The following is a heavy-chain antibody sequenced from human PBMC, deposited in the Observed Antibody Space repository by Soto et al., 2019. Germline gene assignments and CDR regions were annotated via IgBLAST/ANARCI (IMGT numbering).Heavy chain of an antibody. D-gene: IGHD4-17*01. V-gene: IGHV3-23*01. CDR1: GFTFSSYA. Sequence: EVQLLESGGGLVQPGGSLRLSCVASGFTFSSYAMSWVRQVPGKGLEWVSTISDAAGSAYYVDSVKGRFTISRDNSKKTLYLQMNRLRAEDSAVYYCARPYGGKIGDAPDLWGPGTMVTVSS. CDR2: ISDAAGSA. CDR3: ARPYGGKIGDAPDL. J-gene: IGHJ3*01.